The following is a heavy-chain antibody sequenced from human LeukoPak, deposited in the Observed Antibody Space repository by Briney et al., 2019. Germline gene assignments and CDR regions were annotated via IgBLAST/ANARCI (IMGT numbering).Heavy chain of an antibody. J-gene: IGHJ4*02. CDR3: AKDKYSYGYNFDY. D-gene: IGHD5-18*01. CDR1: GFTFDDYA. Sequence: PGGSLRLSCAASGFTFDDYAMHWVRHAPGKGLEWVSLLSGDGDSTYYADSVKGRFTISRDNSKNSLYLQMNSLRTEDTALFYCAKDKYSYGYNFDYWGQGTLVTVSS. V-gene: IGHV3-43*02. CDR2: LSGDGDST.